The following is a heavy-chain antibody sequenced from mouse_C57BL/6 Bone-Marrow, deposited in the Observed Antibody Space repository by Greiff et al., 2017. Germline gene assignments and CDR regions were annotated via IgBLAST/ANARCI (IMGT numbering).Heavy chain of an antibody. Sequence: VKLMESGPGLVQPSQSLSITCTVSGFSLTSYGVHWVRQSPGKGLEWLGVIWSGGSTDYNAAFISRLSISKDNSKSQVFCKMNSLQADDTAIYYCARNRGTRVTRVGLFDYWGQGTTLTVSS. CDR3: ARNRGTRVTRVGLFDY. D-gene: IGHD2-2*01. CDR2: IWSGGST. V-gene: IGHV2-2*01. J-gene: IGHJ2*01. CDR1: GFSLTSYG.